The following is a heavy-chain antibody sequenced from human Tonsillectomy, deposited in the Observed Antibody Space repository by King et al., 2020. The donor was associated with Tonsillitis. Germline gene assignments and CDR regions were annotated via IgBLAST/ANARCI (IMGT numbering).Heavy chain of an antibody. CDR1: GYTFTGYY. Sequence: VQLVESGAEVKKPGASVKVSCKASGYTFTGYYMHWVRQAPGQGLEWMGWINPNSGGTNYAQKFQGRVTMTRDTSISTAYMELSRLRSDDTAVYYCAVLRLGELSLYGEAFDIWGQGTMVTVSS. J-gene: IGHJ3*02. CDR3: AVLRLGELSLYGEAFDI. D-gene: IGHD3-16*02. CDR2: INPNSGGT. V-gene: IGHV1-2*02.